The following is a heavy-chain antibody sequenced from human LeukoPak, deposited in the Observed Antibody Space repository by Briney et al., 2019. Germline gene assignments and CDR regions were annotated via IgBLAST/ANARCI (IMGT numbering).Heavy chain of an antibody. V-gene: IGHV4-34*01. CDR3: ARGLWFGESRPYYYDY. CDR2: INDGGST. D-gene: IGHD3-10*01. J-gene: IGHJ4*02. Sequence: PSVTLSLTCAVYGGSFSGYYWSWLRQPPGKGLEWMGEINDGGSTNYNPSLKSRVTISVDTSMNQVSLKLSSVTAADTAEYYCARGLWFGESRPYYYDYWGQGNLVTVST. CDR1: GGSFSGYY.